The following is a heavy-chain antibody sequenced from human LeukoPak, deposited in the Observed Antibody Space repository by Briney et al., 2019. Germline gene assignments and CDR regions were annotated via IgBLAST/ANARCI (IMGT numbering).Heavy chain of an antibody. CDR1: GFTFSSYS. CDR3: ARDPPVSQLSTPKGLSDAFDI. Sequence: GGSLRLSCAASGFTFSSYSMNWVRQAPGKGLEWVSSISSSSSYIYYADSVKGRFTISRDNAKNSLYLQMNSLRAEDTAVYYCARDPPVSQLSTPKGLSDAFDIWGQGTMVTVSS. J-gene: IGHJ3*02. CDR2: ISSSSSYI. V-gene: IGHV3-21*01. D-gene: IGHD5-24*01.